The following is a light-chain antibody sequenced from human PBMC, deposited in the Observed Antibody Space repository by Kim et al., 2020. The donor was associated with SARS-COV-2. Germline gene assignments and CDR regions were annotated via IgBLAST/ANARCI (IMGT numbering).Light chain of an antibody. V-gene: IGLV2-14*03. CDR1: SSDIGGYNY. CDR2: GVN. CDR3: SSYTTSFTWV. J-gene: IGLJ3*02. Sequence: QSALTQPASVSGSPGQSITISCTGTSSDIGGYNYVSWYQQHPGKPPKLMIYGVNVRPSGVSNRFSGSKSGNTASLTISGLQSEDEADYYCSSYTTSFTWVFGGGTELTVL.